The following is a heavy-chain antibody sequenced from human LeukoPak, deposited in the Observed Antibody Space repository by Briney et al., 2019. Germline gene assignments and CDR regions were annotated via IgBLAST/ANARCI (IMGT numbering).Heavy chain of an antibody. V-gene: IGHV4-4*09. J-gene: IGHJ4*02. D-gene: IGHD3-10*01. CDR1: GDSISNYY. CDR2: IYTSSGST. CDR3: ARHGEVETPFDY. Sequence: SETLSLTCTVSGDSISNYYWSWLRQPPGKGLEWIGYIYTSSGSTNYNPSLKSRVTISVDTSKNHFSLKLNSVTAADTAVYYCARHGEVETPFDYWGQGTLVTVSS.